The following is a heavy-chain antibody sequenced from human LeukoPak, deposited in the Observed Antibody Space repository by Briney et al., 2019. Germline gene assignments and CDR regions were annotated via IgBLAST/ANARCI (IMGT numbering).Heavy chain of an antibody. Sequence: GGSLRLSCAASAFTFSSYSMNWVRQAPGKGLEWVSSISSSSSYIYYADSVKGRFTISRDNAKNSLYLQMNSLRAEDTAVYYCARDYCNNGVFYTWGQGTLVTVSS. CDR1: AFTFSSYS. D-gene: IGHD2-8*01. J-gene: IGHJ5*02. CDR3: ARDYCNNGVFYT. CDR2: ISSSSSYI. V-gene: IGHV3-21*01.